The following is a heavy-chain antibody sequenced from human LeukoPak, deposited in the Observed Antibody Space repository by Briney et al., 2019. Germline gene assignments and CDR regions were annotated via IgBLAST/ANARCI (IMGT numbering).Heavy chain of an antibody. J-gene: IGHJ4*02. CDR1: GFTSSSFA. CDR2: ISYDGSNK. CDR3: AKVNSGYLDY. V-gene: IGHV3-30*18. D-gene: IGHD3-22*01. Sequence: GGSLRLSCAASGFTSSSFAMSWVRQAPGKGLEWVAVISYDGSNKYYADSVKGRFTISRDNSKNTLYLQMNSLRAEDTAVYYCAKVNSGYLDYWGQGTPVTVSS.